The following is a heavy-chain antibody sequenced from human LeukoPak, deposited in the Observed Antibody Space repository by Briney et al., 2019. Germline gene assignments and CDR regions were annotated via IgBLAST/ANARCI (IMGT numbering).Heavy chain of an antibody. J-gene: IGHJ4*02. CDR3: ARDFYGSGSPFDY. V-gene: IGHV1-2*02. Sequence: GASVKVSCKASGYTFTCYYMHWVRQAPGQGLEWMGWISPNSGGTNYAQKFQGRVTMTRDTSISTAYMELSRLRSDDTAVYYCARDFYGSGSPFDYWGQGTLVTVSS. CDR2: ISPNSGGT. CDR1: GYTFTCYY. D-gene: IGHD3-10*01.